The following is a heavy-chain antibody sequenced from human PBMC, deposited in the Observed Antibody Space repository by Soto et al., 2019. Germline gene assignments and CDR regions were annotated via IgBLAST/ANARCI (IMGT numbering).Heavy chain of an antibody. CDR1: GGSISSGGYY. Sequence: QVQLQESGPGLVKPSQTLSLTCTVSGGSISSGGYYWSWIRQHPGKGLEWIGYIYHSGTTYYNPSLNSRVTVSGDTSKNHFSLKLTPVPAADPAVYYCARVRGNQRRGWFYPWGQGTLVTVSS. CDR2: IYHSGTT. D-gene: IGHD6-25*01. CDR3: ARVRGNQRRGWFYP. V-gene: IGHV4-31*03. J-gene: IGHJ5*02.